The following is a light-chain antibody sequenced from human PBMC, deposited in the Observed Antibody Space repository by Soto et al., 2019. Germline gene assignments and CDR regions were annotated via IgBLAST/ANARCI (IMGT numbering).Light chain of an antibody. CDR3: QQYNSQST. Sequence: DIQMTQSPSTLSASVGDSVTITCRASQSISSWLAWYQQKPGKXPXXLIYTASNLESGVPSRFRGSGSGTEFTLTITSLQPDDFATYYCQQYNSQSTFGQGTKVDIK. V-gene: IGKV1-5*03. J-gene: IGKJ1*01. CDR2: TAS. CDR1: QSISSW.